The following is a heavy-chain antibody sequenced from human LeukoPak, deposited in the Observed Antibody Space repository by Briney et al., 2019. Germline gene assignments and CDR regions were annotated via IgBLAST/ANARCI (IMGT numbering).Heavy chain of an antibody. CDR3: ARGTITMVRGSTEPLYYYYGMDV. Sequence: ASVKVSCKASGGTFSSYAISWVRQAPGQGLEWMGGIIPIFGTANYAQKFQGRVTITTDESTSTAYMELSSLRSEDTAVYYCARGTITMVRGSTEPLYYYYGMDVWGQGTTVTVSS. CDR2: IIPIFGTA. V-gene: IGHV1-69*05. D-gene: IGHD3-10*01. J-gene: IGHJ6*02. CDR1: GGTFSSYA.